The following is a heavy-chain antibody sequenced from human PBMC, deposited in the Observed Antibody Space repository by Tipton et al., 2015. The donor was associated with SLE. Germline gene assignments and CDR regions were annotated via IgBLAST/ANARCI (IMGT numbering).Heavy chain of an antibody. J-gene: IGHJ4*02. Sequence: SLRLSCAASGFSFSSYWMSWVRQAPGKGLEWVASIRQDGSDKYYVDSVKGRFTISRDSATSSLYLQMNSLRADDTAVYYCARDSSGWLFDFWGEGTLVTVSS. D-gene: IGHD6-19*01. CDR1: GFSFSSYW. V-gene: IGHV3-7*01. CDR3: ARDSSGWLFDF. CDR2: IRQDGSDK.